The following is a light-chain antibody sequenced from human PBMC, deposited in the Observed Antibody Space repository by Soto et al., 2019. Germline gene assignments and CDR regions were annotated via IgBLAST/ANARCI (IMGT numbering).Light chain of an antibody. J-gene: IGKJ4*01. V-gene: IGKV3-20*01. CDR2: GAS. Sequence: EIVLTQSPGTLSLSPGERATLSCRANQSVGSGYLAWYQQKPGQAPRLLIHGASSRAAGIPDRFSGSGSGTDFTLTISRVEPEDSAVYYCQQIGSSPLTFGGGTKVEIK. CDR3: QQIGSSPLT. CDR1: QSVGSGY.